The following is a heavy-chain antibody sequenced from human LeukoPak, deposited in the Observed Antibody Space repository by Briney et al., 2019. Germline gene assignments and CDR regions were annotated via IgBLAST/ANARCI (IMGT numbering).Heavy chain of an antibody. J-gene: IGHJ4*02. CDR2: ISYDGSNK. CDR1: GFTFSSYA. V-gene: IGHV3-30-3*01. CDR3: AKGGGGTAMVYYY. Sequence: PGGSLRLSCAASGFTFSSYAMHWVRQAPGKGLEWVAVISYDGSNKYYADSVKGRFTISRDNSKNTLYLQMNSLRAEDTAVYYCAKGGGGTAMVYYYWGQGTLVTVSS. D-gene: IGHD5-18*01.